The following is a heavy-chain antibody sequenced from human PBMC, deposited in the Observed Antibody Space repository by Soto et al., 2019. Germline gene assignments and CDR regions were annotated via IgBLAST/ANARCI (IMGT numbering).Heavy chain of an antibody. J-gene: IGHJ5*02. Sequence: GGSLRLSCAASGFTFSSYSTNWVRQAPGKGLEWVSYISSSSSTIYYADSVKGRFTISRDNAKNSLYLQMNSLRAEDTAVYYCARDQKDDFWSGYYSWFDPWGQGTLVTVSS. CDR2: ISSSSSTI. V-gene: IGHV3-48*01. D-gene: IGHD3-3*01. CDR1: GFTFSSYS. CDR3: ARDQKDDFWSGYYSWFDP.